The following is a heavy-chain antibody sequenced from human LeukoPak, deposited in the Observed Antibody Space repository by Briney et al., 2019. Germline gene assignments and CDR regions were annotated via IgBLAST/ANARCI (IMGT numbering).Heavy chain of an antibody. D-gene: IGHD1-14*01. CDR1: GFTFSNYA. Sequence: GGSLRLSCAASGFTFSNYAMSWVRQAPGKGLEWVSALSGSGYTTYYADSVKGRFTISRDNSKNTLYLQTNSLRAEDTAVYYCAKEVTENNWFDPWGQGTLVSVSS. V-gene: IGHV3-23*01. CDR3: AKEVTENNWFDP. CDR2: LSGSGYTT. J-gene: IGHJ5*02.